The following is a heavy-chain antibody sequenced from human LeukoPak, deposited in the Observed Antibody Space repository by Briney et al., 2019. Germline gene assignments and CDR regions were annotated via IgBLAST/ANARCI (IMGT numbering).Heavy chain of an antibody. J-gene: IGHJ4*02. D-gene: IGHD3-16*01. CDR1: GFIVNTYY. V-gene: IGHV3-53*01. CDR2: IYSDGST. Sequence: GGSLRLSCAVSGFIVNTYYMSWVRQAPGKGLEWVSIIYSDGSTYYADSVKGRFTISRDTSKNTLFLQMNSLRAEDTAVYYCARSEEWGSFEGDYWGQGTLVTVSS. CDR3: ARSEEWGSFEGDY.